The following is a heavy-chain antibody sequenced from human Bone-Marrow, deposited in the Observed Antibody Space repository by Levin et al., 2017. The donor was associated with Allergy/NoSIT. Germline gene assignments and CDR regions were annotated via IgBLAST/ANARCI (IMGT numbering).Heavy chain of an antibody. CDR2: ILYGGGT. CDR1: GTFLSSKY. D-gene: IGHD3-10*01. J-gene: IGHJ4*02. V-gene: IGHV4-59*01. CDR3: ATGGTWFEGFYFDN. Sequence: SETLSLTCTVSGTFLSSKYWTWIRQSPGKGLEWIGYILYGGGTNYNPSLKSRVTISADTSKNEFSLNVRSMTPADTAIYYCATGGTWFEGFYFDNWGQGTLITVSS.